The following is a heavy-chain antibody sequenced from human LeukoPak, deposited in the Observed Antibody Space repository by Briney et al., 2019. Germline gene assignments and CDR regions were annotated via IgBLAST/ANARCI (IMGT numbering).Heavy chain of an antibody. D-gene: IGHD4-11*01. CDR3: ARGGRDYSNYWFDP. Sequence: GGSLRLSCAASGFTFSSYGMHWVRQAPGKGLEWVAVIWYDGSNKYYADSVKGRFTISRDNSKNTLYLQMNSLRAEDTAVYFCARGGRDYSNYWFDPWGQGILVTVSS. CDR1: GFTFSSYG. CDR2: IWYDGSNK. J-gene: IGHJ5*02. V-gene: IGHV3-33*01.